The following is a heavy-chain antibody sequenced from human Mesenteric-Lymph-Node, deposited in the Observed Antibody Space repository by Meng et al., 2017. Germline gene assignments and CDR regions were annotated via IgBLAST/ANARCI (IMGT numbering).Heavy chain of an antibody. Sequence: GESLKISCAASGFTFSTYAMNWVRQAPGKGLEWVALLYAGGDPRYADSVKGRFTISRDSFKNTLDLQMNSLTTEDTAVYYCARDFGYRKTWVAFDIWGRGTTVTVSS. CDR3: ARDFGYRKTWVAFDI. CDR2: LYAGGDP. J-gene: IGHJ3*02. CDR1: GFTFSTYA. D-gene: IGHD5-12*01. V-gene: IGHV3-66*02.